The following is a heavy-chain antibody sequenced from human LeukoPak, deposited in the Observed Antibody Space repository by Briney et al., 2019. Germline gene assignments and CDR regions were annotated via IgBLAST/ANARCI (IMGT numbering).Heavy chain of an antibody. CDR2: MNPNSGNT. J-gene: IGHJ4*02. V-gene: IGHV1-8*01. Sequence: ASVKVSCKASGYTFTSYDINWVRQATGQGLEWVGWMNPNSGNTGYAQKFQGRVTMTGNTSISTAYMELSSLRSEDTAVYYCARGRSIAARWGYYFDYWGQGTLVTVSS. D-gene: IGHD6-6*01. CDR1: GYTFTSYD. CDR3: ARGRSIAARWGYYFDY.